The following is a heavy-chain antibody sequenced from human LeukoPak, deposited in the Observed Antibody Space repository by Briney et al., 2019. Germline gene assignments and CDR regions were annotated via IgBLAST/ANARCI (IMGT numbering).Heavy chain of an antibody. Sequence: KSSQTLSLTCTVSGGSISSGDYYWSWIRQPPGKGLEWIGYIYYSGSTYYNPSLKSRVTISVDTSKNQFSLKLSSVTAADTAVYYCARAIWLEWLFFDYWGQGTLVTVSS. V-gene: IGHV4-30-4*08. J-gene: IGHJ4*02. CDR2: IYYSGST. CDR1: GGSISSGDYY. D-gene: IGHD3-3*01. CDR3: ARAIWLEWLFFDY.